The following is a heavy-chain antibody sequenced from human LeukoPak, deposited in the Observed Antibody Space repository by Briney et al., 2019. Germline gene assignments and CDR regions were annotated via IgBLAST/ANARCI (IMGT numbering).Heavy chain of an antibody. J-gene: IGHJ6*02. Sequence: GGSLRLSCAASGFTFSSYSMNWVRQAPGKGLVWVSYISSSSSTIYYADSVKGRFTISRDNAKNSLYLQMNSLRDEDTAVYYCARDSRFLEWLVGYYGMDVWGQGTTVTVSS. D-gene: IGHD3-3*01. CDR2: ISSSSSTI. CDR3: ARDSRFLEWLVGYYGMDV. CDR1: GFTFSSYS. V-gene: IGHV3-48*02.